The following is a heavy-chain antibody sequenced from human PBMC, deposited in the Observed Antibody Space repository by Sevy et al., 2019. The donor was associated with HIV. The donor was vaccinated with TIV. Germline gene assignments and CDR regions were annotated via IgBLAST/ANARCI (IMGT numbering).Heavy chain of an antibody. CDR2: IWYDGSNK. V-gene: IGHV3-33*01. CDR3: AREGIGAAGALGY. J-gene: IGHJ4*01. CDR1: GFTFSSYG. D-gene: IGHD6-13*01. Sequence: GGYLRLSCTASGFTFSSYGMHWVRQAPGKGLEWVAVIWYDGSNKNSADSVKGRFTISRDNSKNTLYLQMNSLRAEDTAIYYCAREGIGAAGALGYWGQGTLVTVSS.